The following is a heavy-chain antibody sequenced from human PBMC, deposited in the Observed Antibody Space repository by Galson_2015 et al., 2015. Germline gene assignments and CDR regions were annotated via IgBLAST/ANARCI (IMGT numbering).Heavy chain of an antibody. CDR3: ARDGQQLASYAFDI. J-gene: IGHJ3*02. Sequence: SLRLSCAASGFTFSGHAMHWVRQAPGKGLEWVTQIWYDGSNKYYSDSVKGRFSVSRDNSKNTVYLQMNSLGAEDTAVYYCARDGQQLASYAFDIWGQGTMVTVSS. D-gene: IGHD6-13*01. CDR2: IWYDGSNK. CDR1: GFTFSGHA. V-gene: IGHV3-33*01.